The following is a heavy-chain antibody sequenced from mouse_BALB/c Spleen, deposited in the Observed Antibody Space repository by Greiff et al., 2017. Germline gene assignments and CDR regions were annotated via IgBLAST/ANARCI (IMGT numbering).Heavy chain of an antibody. D-gene: IGHD1-1*01. J-gene: IGHJ2*01. CDR1: GFTFSSYA. CDR2: ISSGGST. CDR3: ARKAYYYGAYYFDY. Sequence: EVKLVESGGGLVQPGGSLKLSCAASGFTFSSYAMSWVRQTPEKRLEWVASISSGGSTYYPDSVKGRFTSSRDNARNILYLQMSSLRSEDTAMYCCARKAYYYGAYYFDYWGQGTTLTVSS. V-gene: IGHV5-6-5*01.